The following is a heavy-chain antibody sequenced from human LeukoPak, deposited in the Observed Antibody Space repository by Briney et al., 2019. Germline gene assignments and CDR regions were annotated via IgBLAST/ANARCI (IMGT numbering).Heavy chain of an antibody. CDR3: ARDQWLAYYYHGMDV. Sequence: PGGSLRLSCAASGFTFSSYAMNWVRQAPGKGLEWVSYITNNGTTIYYADSVKGRFTISRDNAENSLHLQMNSLRAEDTAIYYCARDQWLAYYYHGMDVWGQGTTVTVSS. D-gene: IGHD6-19*01. J-gene: IGHJ6*02. CDR1: GFTFSSYA. V-gene: IGHV3-48*03. CDR2: ITNNGTTI.